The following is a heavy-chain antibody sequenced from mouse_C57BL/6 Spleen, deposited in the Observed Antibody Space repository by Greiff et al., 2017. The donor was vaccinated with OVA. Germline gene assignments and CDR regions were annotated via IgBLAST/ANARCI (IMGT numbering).Heavy chain of an antibody. D-gene: IGHD2-1*01. Sequence: QVQLQQSGAELVRPGASVTLSCKASGYTFTDYEMHWVKQTPVHGLEWIGAIDPETGGTAYNQKFKGKSILTADKSSSTAYMELRSLTSEDSAVYYCTRRGSYGNYCDYWGQGTTLTVSS. CDR3: TRRGSYGNYCDY. V-gene: IGHV1-15*01. CDR1: GYTFTDYE. CDR2: IDPETGGT. J-gene: IGHJ2*01.